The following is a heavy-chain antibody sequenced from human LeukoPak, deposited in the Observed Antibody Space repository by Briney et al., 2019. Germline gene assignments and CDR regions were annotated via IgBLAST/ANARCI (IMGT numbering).Heavy chain of an antibody. D-gene: IGHD6-19*01. V-gene: IGHV3-30*02. CDR1: GFTFSSYG. CDR3: AKEAGINKWLVGYYYYYMDV. J-gene: IGHJ6*03. Sequence: PGGSLRLSCAASGFTFSSYGMHWVRQAPGKGLEWVAFIRYDGSNKYYADSVKGRFTISRDNSKNTLYLQMNSLRAEDTAVYYCAKEAGINKWLVGYYYYYMDVWGKGTTVTISS. CDR2: IRYDGSNK.